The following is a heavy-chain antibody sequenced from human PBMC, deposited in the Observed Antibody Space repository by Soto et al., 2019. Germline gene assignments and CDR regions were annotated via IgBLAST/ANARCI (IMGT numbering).Heavy chain of an antibody. CDR3: TTDQSYGSADPFDS. CDR2: IKSKTDGGTT. V-gene: IGHV3-15*01. J-gene: IGHJ4*02. D-gene: IGHD5-18*01. Sequence: GVSLRLSFAASGFTFSNYGMSWVRQAPGKGLEWVGRIKSKTDGGTTDYAATVKGRITISRDDSKNTLHLQMNSPKTADTDVFYCTTDQSYGSADPFDSWGQGTLVTVSS. CDR1: GFTFSNYG.